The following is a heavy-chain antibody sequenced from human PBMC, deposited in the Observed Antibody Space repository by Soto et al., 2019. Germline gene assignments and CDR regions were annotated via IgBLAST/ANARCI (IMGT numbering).Heavy chain of an antibody. D-gene: IGHD6-13*01. CDR2: IYYSGST. V-gene: IGHV4-59*08. Sequence: SETLSLTCTVSGGSISSYYWSWIRQTPGKGLEWIGYIYYSGSTNYNPSLKSRVTISVDTSKNQFSLKLSSVTAADTAVYYCARLQYSSSWIFDYWGQGTLVTVSS. J-gene: IGHJ4*02. CDR3: ARLQYSSSWIFDY. CDR1: GGSISSYY.